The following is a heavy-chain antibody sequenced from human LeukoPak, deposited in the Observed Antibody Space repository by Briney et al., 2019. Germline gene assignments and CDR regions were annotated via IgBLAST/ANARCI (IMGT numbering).Heavy chain of an antibody. D-gene: IGHD5-12*01. CDR1: GFTFSSYW. CDR3: AKGLPHSGYDYYFDY. CDR2: IWYDGSNK. J-gene: IGHJ4*02. Sequence: QPGGSLRLSCAASGFTFSSYWMHWVRQAPGKGLEWVAVIWYDGSNKYYADSVKGRFTISRDNSKNTLYLQMNSLRVEDTAVYYCAKGLPHSGYDYYFDYWGQGTLVTVSS. V-gene: IGHV3-33*08.